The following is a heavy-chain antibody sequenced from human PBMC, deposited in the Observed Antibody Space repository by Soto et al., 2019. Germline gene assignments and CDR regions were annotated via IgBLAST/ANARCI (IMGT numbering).Heavy chain of an antibody. Sequence: QVRLQESGPGLVRPSQTLSLTCTVSGDSLSSGGYYCSWIRQLPGKGLEWIGFIYYSGSTFYNPSRRSRVTMAADASKNPISLKLSSVTAADTAVYYCAKTKTPHVRNGMDVWGQGTTVTVSS. CDR3: AKTKTPHVRNGMDV. V-gene: IGHV4-31*04. CDR2: IYYSGST. D-gene: IGHD2-8*01. CDR1: GDSLSSGGYY. J-gene: IGHJ6*02.